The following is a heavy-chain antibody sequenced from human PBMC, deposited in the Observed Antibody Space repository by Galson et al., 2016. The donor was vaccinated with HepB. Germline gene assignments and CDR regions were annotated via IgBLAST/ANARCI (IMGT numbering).Heavy chain of an antibody. CDR2: ISYDVSNK. V-gene: IGHV3-30-3*01. Sequence: SLRLSCAASGFTFNNYAMHWVRQAPGKGLEWVAVISYDVSNKYYADSVKGRFTISRDDSKNTLYLQMNSLGAEDTAVYYCATWGANYYDSSDFYFDSWGQGTLVTVSS. J-gene: IGHJ4*02. CDR3: ATWGANYYDSSDFYFDS. D-gene: IGHD3-22*01. CDR1: GFTFNNYA.